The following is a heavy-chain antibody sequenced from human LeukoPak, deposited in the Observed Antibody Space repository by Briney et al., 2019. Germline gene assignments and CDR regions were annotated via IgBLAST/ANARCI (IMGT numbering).Heavy chain of an antibody. J-gene: IGHJ5*02. Sequence: QPGWSLRLSCLASGFAFDDYWMNWVRQAPGKGLEGVANIKQDGSKQYYVDCVKARFTISRDNAKNSLYLQMNSLRAEDTAVYYCVRAGGAYSFNPWGQGTLVTVSS. CDR3: VRAGGAYSFNP. CDR1: GFAFDDYW. D-gene: IGHD5-18*01. V-gene: IGHV3-7*01. CDR2: IKQDGSKQ.